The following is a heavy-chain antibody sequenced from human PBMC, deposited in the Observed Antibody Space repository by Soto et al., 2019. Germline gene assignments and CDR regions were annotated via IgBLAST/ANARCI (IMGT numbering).Heavy chain of an antibody. CDR1: GFTFSSYE. CDR2: ISSSGSTI. Sequence: GGSLRLSCAASGFTFSSYEMNWVRQAPGKGLEWVSYISSSGSTIYYADSVKGRFTISRDNAKNSLYLQMNSLRAEDTAVYYCARAFYGDSDYWGQGTLVTVSS. J-gene: IGHJ4*02. V-gene: IGHV3-48*03. CDR3: ARAFYGDSDY. D-gene: IGHD4-17*01.